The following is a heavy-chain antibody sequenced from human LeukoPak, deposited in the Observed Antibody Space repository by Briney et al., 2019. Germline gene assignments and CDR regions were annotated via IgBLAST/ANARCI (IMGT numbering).Heavy chain of an antibody. V-gene: IGHV3-23*01. D-gene: IGHD3-9*01. Sequence: PGGSLRLSCAASGFTFSSYAMSWVRQAPVKGLEWVSAISGSGGSTYYADSVKGRFTISRDNSKNTLYLQMNSLRAEDRAVYYCVTYRNYDILTGYYSHVYWGQGTLVTVSS. CDR1: GFTFSSYA. CDR2: ISGSGGST. J-gene: IGHJ4*02. CDR3: VTYRNYDILTGYYSHVY.